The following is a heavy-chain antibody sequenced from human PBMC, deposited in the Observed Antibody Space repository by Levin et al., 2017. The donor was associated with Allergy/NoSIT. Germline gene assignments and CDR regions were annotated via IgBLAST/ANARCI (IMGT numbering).Heavy chain of an antibody. D-gene: IGHD3-10*01. V-gene: IGHV1-8*01. CDR2: MNPNSGNT. J-gene: IGHJ5*02. CDR3: ARAVSPAGVLLWFGELFWWFDP. Sequence: ASVKVSCKASGYTFTSYDINWVRQATGQGLEWMGWMNPNSGNTGYAQKFQGRVTMTRNTSISTAYMELSSLRSEDTAVYYCARAVSPAGVLLWFGELFWWFDPWGQGTLVTVSS. CDR1: GYTFTSYD.